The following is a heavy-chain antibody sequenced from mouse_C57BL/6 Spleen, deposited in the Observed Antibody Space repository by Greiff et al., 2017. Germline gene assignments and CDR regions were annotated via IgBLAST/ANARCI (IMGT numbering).Heavy chain of an antibody. CDR2: IDPSDSYT. CDR3: ARRYDYAYYFDY. CDR1: GYTFTSYW. J-gene: IGHJ2*01. Sequence: QVQLQQPGAELVKPGASVKLSCKASGYTFTSYWMQWVKQRPGQGLEWIGEIDPSDSYTNYNQKFKGKATLTVDTSSSTAYMQLSSLTSEDSAVYYCARRYDYAYYFDYWGQGTTLTVSS. D-gene: IGHD2-4*01. V-gene: IGHV1-50*01.